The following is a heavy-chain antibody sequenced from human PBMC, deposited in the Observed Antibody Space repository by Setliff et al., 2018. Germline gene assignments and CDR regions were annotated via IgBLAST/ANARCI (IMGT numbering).Heavy chain of an antibody. CDR3: ASALRSPLGGTAFVPVHSDP. CDR1: GESFSNNY. D-gene: IGHD3-16*01. CDR2: SNHGGST. J-gene: IGHJ5*02. Sequence: PSETLSLTCSVYGESFSNNYWSWIRQTPGKGLEWIGESNHGGSTSYHPSLKSRLTISVDTSKNQFSLILRSVTAADTAVYYCASALRSPLGGTAFVPVHSDPWCQGILVTFSS. V-gene: IGHV4-34*01.